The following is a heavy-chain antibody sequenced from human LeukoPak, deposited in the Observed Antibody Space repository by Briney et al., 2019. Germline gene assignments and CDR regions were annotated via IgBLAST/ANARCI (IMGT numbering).Heavy chain of an antibody. CDR2: ISGSGGST. CDR1: GFTVSFYA. D-gene: IGHD4-17*01. Sequence: PGGSLRLSCAASGFTVSFYAMSWVRQAPGKGLEWVSAISGSGGSTYYADSVKGRFTISRDNSKNTLYLQMNSLRAEDTAVYYCAKVAYDYGDYFDYWGQGTLVTVSS. V-gene: IGHV3-23*01. J-gene: IGHJ4*02. CDR3: AKVAYDYGDYFDY.